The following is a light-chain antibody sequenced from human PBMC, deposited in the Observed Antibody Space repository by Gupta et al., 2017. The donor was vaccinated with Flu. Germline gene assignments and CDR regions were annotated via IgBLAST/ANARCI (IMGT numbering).Light chain of an antibody. J-gene: IGKJ4*01. CDR1: HSVSNN. CDR2: GAS. V-gene: IGKV3-15*01. Sequence: EIVMTQSPATLSVSPGERATLSCRASHSVSNNLAWYQQKPGQAPKLLIYGASTRASGIPARFSGSGSGKELTLTISSRQSEDFAVYFCQQDKVWASLTFGGGTKVQIK. CDR3: QQDKVWASLT.